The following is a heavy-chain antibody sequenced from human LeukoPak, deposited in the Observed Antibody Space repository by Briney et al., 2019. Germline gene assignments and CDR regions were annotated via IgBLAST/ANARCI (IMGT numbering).Heavy chain of an antibody. J-gene: IGHJ4*02. V-gene: IGHV3-23*01. CDR2: INDNGANT. CDR1: GFTFKKYG. Sequence: PGASLRLSCAASGFTFKKYGMSWVRQAPGKGLEWVSTINDNGANTHYADSVKGRFTISRDSSKNTLFLQMNSLRADDTARYYCTKGDGGWYPLDSWGQGTLIIVSS. CDR3: TKGDGGWYPLDS. D-gene: IGHD6-19*01.